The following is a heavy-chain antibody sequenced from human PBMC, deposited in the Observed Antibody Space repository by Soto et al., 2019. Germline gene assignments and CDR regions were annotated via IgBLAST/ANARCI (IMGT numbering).Heavy chain of an antibody. J-gene: IGHJ6*02. CDR3: AREYYDFWSGYLTYYGMDV. D-gene: IGHD3-3*01. CDR1: GGSVSSGSYY. CDR2: IYYSGST. V-gene: IGHV4-30-4*08. Sequence: TLSLTCTVSGGSVSSGSYYWSWIRQHPGKGLEWIGYIYYSGSTYYNPSLKSRVTISVDTSKNQFSLKLSSVTAADTAVYYCAREYYDFWSGYLTYYGMDVWGQGTTVTVSS.